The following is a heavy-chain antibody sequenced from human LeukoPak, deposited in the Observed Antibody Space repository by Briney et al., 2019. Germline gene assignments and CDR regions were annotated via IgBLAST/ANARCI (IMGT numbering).Heavy chain of an antibody. CDR3: ARVVGSGFGYFDY. J-gene: IGHJ4*02. CDR1: GFAFSSYG. D-gene: IGHD6-19*01. Sequence: GGSLRLSCAASGFAFSSYGVHWVRQAPGKGLEWVAVIWYDGSNKYYADSVKGRFTISRDNSKNTLYLQMNSLRAEDTAVYYCARVVGSGFGYFDYWGQGTLVTVSS. CDR2: IWYDGSNK. V-gene: IGHV3-33*01.